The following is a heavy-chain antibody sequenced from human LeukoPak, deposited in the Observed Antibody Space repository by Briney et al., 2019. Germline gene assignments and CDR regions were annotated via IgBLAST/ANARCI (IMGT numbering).Heavy chain of an antibody. CDR3: ARKKRDIAVAGTGNWFDP. CDR1: GYTFTGYY. V-gene: IGHV1-2*02. Sequence: ASVKVSCKASGYTFTGYYMHWVRQAPGQGLEWMGWINPNSGGTNYAQKFQGRVTMTRDTSISTAYMELSRLRSDDTAVYYCARKKRDIAVAGTGNWFDPWGQGTLVTVSS. CDR2: INPNSGGT. J-gene: IGHJ5*02. D-gene: IGHD6-19*01.